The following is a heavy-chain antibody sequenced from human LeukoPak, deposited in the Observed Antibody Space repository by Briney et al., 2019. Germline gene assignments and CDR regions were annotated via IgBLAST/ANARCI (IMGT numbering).Heavy chain of an antibody. CDR2: INPNSCGT. J-gene: IGHJ6*03. CDR3: PRSPYYFYMDV. Sequence: ASVKVSCKASGYTFNGYCLHWVRPAPGKALEWMVLINPNSCGTNYAQQFQGRVTMTRDTSISPAYMELSRLRSDDTAVYYCPRSPYYFYMDVWGKGTTVTVSS. V-gene: IGHV1-2*02. CDR1: GYTFNGYC.